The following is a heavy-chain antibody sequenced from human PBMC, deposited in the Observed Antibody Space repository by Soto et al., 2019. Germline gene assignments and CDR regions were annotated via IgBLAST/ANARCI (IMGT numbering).Heavy chain of an antibody. V-gene: IGHV3-33*01. Sequence: GGSLRLSCAASGFTFSSYGMHWVRQAPGKGLEWVAVIWYDGSNKYYADSVKGRFTISRDNSKNTLYLQMNSLRAEDMAVYYCAANLGVVPAAMSVDYYYYGMDVWGLGTTVTVSS. CDR1: GFTFSSYG. CDR3: AANLGVVPAAMSVDYYYYGMDV. CDR2: IWYDGSNK. D-gene: IGHD2-2*01. J-gene: IGHJ6*02.